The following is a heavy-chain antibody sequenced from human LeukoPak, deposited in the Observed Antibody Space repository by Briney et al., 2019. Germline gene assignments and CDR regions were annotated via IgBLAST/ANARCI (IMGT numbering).Heavy chain of an antibody. J-gene: IGHJ4*02. CDR3: ARYYDSSGHDY. CDR1: GGSISSHY. Sequence: PSETLSLTCTVSGGSISSHYWSWIRQPPGKGLEWIGYIFYSGSTNYNPSLKSRVTISVDRSKNQFSLKLSSVTAADTAVYYCARYYDSSGHDYWGQGTLVTVSS. CDR2: IFYSGST. D-gene: IGHD3-22*01. V-gene: IGHV4-59*11.